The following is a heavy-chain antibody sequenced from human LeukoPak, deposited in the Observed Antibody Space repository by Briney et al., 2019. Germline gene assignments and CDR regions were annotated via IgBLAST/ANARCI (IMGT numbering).Heavy chain of an antibody. CDR2: ISSSASYI. Sequence: GGSLRLSCAASGFTFSSYSMSWVRQAPGKGLEWVSSISSSASYIYYADSLKGRFTISGDNAKNSLYLQMNSLRAEDTAVYYCARGPYYYDSSGYYYFDYWGQGTLVTVSS. D-gene: IGHD3-22*01. CDR1: GFTFSSYS. J-gene: IGHJ4*02. V-gene: IGHV3-21*01. CDR3: ARGPYYYDSSGYYYFDY.